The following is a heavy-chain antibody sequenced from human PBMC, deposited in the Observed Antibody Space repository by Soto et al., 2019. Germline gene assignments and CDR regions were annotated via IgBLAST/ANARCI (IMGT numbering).Heavy chain of an antibody. CDR1: GFPFSNYW. V-gene: IGHV3-7*01. CDR2: IRHDGSQK. CDR3: VRDGSSGWHFDS. Sequence: EVQLVESGGGLVQPGGSLRLSCEASGFPFSNYWMSRSRQAPGKGPEGVANIRHDGSQKYIVDSVTGRFTISRDNAKNSLYLQMNVMRTEDTAVYYCVRDGSSGWHFDSWGQGTLVTVSS. D-gene: IGHD6-19*01. J-gene: IGHJ4*02.